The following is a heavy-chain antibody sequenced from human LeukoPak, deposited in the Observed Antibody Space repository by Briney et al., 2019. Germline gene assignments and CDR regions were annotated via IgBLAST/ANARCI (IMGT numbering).Heavy chain of an antibody. D-gene: IGHD1-26*01. CDR1: GGSISSGSYY. Sequence: SQTLSLTCTVSGGSISSGSYYWSWIRQPAGKGLEWIGRIYTSGSTNYNPSLKSRVTISVDTSKNQFSLKLSSVTAADTAVYYCARDDAKWELLDYWGQGTLVTVFS. V-gene: IGHV4-61*02. J-gene: IGHJ4*02. CDR2: IYTSGST. CDR3: ARDDAKWELLDY.